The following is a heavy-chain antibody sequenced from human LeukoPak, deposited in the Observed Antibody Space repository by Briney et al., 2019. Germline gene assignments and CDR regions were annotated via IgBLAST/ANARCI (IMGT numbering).Heavy chain of an antibody. Sequence: SETLSLTCAVYGGSFSGYYWSWIRQPPGKGLEWIGEINHSGSTNYNPSLKSRVTISVDTSKNQFSLKLSSVTAADTAVYYCARDSDYGVNVGAFDIWGQGTLVTVSS. CDR1: GGSFSGYY. CDR3: ARDSDYGVNVGAFDI. V-gene: IGHV4-34*01. J-gene: IGHJ3*02. CDR2: INHSGST. D-gene: IGHD4-23*01.